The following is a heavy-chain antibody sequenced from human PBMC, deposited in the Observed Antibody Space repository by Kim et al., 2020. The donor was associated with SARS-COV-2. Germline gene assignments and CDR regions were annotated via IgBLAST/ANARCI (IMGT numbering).Heavy chain of an antibody. Sequence: GGSLRLSCAASGFTFSSYSMNWVRQAPGKGLEWVSSISSSSGYIYYADSVKGRFTISRDNAKNSLYLQMNSLRAEDTAVYYCARHNARGLYDAFDIWGRGTLVTVSS. CDR1: GFTFSSYS. V-gene: IGHV3-21*01. CDR2: ISSSSGYI. D-gene: IGHD3-10*01. J-gene: IGHJ3*02. CDR3: ARHNARGLYDAFDI.